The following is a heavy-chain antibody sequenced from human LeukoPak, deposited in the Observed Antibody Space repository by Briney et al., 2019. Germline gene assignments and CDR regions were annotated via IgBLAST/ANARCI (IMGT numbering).Heavy chain of an antibody. CDR2: ISGSGGST. CDR3: ATLGRLYIELLWFGELLSNFDY. V-gene: IGHV3-23*01. J-gene: IGHJ4*02. CDR1: GFTFSSYA. Sequence: GGSLRLSCAASGFTFSSYAMSWVRQAPGKGLEWVSAISGSGGSTYYADSVKGRFTISRDNSKNTLYLQMNSLRAEDTAVYYCATLGRLYIELLWFGELLSNFDYWGQGTLVTVSS. D-gene: IGHD3-10*01.